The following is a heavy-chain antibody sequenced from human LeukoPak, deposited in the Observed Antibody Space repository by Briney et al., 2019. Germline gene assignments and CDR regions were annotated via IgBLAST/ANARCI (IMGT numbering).Heavy chain of an antibody. J-gene: IGHJ5*02. CDR2: INHSGST. CDR1: GGSFSGYY. D-gene: IGHD6-19*01. CDR3: AKYLSSGWYASRNWFDP. Sequence: SETLSLTCAVYGGSFSGYYWSWIRQPPGKGLEWIGEINHSGSTNYNPSLKSRVTISVDTSKNQFSLKLSSVTAADTAVYYCAKYLSSGWYASRNWFDPWGQGTLVTVSS. V-gene: IGHV4-34*01.